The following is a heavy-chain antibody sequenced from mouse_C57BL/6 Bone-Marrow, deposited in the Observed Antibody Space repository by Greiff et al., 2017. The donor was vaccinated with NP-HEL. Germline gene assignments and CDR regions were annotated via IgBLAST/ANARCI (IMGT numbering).Heavy chain of an antibody. CDR1: GYAFSSSW. J-gene: IGHJ3*01. D-gene: IGHD1-1*01. Sequence: VKLMESGPELVKPGASVKISCKASGYAFSSSWMNWVKQRPGKGLEWIGRIYPGDGDTNYNGKFKGKATLTADKSSSTAYMQLSSLTSEDSAVYFCARAITTRAWFAYWGQGTLVTVSA. CDR3: ARAITTRAWFAY. V-gene: IGHV1-82*01. CDR2: IYPGDGDT.